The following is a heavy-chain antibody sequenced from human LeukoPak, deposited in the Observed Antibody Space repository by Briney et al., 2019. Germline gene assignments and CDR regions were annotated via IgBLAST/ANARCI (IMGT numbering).Heavy chain of an antibody. CDR1: GFIFSSYD. D-gene: IGHD2-15*01. CDR2: ISGSGGST. Sequence: GGSLRLSCAASGFIFSSYDLSWVRQAPGKGLEWISGISGSGGSTYYADSVKGRFTISRDNSKNTLYLQLNTLRAEDTAVYYCAKRSLLLGYCSDGSCYSGLDYWGQGTLATVSS. V-gene: IGHV3-23*01. CDR3: AKRSLLLGYCSDGSCYSGLDY. J-gene: IGHJ4*02.